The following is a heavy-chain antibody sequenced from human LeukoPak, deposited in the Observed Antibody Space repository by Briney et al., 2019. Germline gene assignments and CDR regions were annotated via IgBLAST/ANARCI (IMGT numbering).Heavy chain of an antibody. D-gene: IGHD3-10*01. Sequence: GGSLRLSCAASGFTFSNYWVHWVRQAPGKGLVWVSRINRDGSTTNYADSVKGRFTVSRDNAKNTLNLQMNSLRAEDTAVYYCARDRKSGESSEFDFWGQGTLVTVSS. CDR1: GFTFSNYW. J-gene: IGHJ4*02. CDR3: ARDRKSGESSEFDF. V-gene: IGHV3-74*01. CDR2: INRDGSTT.